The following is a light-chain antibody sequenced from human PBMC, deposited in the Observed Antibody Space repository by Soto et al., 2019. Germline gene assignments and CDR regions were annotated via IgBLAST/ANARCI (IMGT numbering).Light chain of an antibody. CDR1: SSDVGGYDY. CDR3: CSYGGSFPYV. J-gene: IGLJ1*01. CDR2: DVT. V-gene: IGLV2-11*01. Sequence: QSALTQPPSVSVSPGQSVTSSCTGTSSDVGGYDYVSWYQQRPGKAPKLLIYDVTKRPSGVPDRFSGSKSGNTASLTISGLQAEDEADFYCCSYGGSFPYVFGTGTKVTVL.